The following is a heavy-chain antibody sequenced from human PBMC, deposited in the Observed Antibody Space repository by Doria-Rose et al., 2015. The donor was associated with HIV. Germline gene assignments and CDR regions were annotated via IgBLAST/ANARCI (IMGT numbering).Heavy chain of an antibody. CDR2: IYPGDSDT. J-gene: IGHJ4*02. D-gene: IGHD3-10*01. CDR3: ARLGNYDSGSTFDY. Sequence: TNYWSGWVRQVPGKGLEWMGIIYPGDSDTRYGPSFQGQVTFSADKSISTAYLQWSSLKASDTAMYYCARLGNYDSGSTFDYWGQGTLVTVSS. V-gene: IGHV5-51*01. CDR1: TNYW.